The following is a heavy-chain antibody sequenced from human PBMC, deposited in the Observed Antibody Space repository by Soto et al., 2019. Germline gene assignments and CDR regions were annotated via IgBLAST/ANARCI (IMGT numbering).Heavy chain of an antibody. J-gene: IGHJ6*02. CDR2: IIPIFGTA. CDR3: ARDRMAMAHPPIYYYYGMDV. D-gene: IGHD5-18*01. Sequence: SVKVSCKASGGTFSSYAISWVRQAPGQGLEWMGGIIPIFGTANYAQKFQGRVTMTTDASTSTAYMELSSLRSEDTAVYYCARDRMAMAHPPIYYYYGMDVWGQGTTVTVSS. V-gene: IGHV1-69*05. CDR1: GGTFSSYA.